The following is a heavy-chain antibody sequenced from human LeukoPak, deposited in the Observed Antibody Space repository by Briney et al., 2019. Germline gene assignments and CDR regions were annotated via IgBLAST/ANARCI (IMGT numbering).Heavy chain of an antibody. CDR1: GGSISSSSYY. CDR3: ARVGSNYYGSGSPY. Sequence: SETLSLTCTVSGGSISSSSYYWGWIRQPPGKGLEWIGSIYYSGSTYYNPSLKSRVTISVDTSKNQFSLKLSSVTAADTAVYYCARVGSNYYGSGSPYWGRGTLVTVSS. V-gene: IGHV4-39*01. D-gene: IGHD3-10*01. CDR2: IYYSGST. J-gene: IGHJ4*02.